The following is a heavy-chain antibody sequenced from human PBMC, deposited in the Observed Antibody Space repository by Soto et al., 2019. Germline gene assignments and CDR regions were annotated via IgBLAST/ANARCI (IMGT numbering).Heavy chain of an antibody. CDR1: GGTFNDYT. Sequence: QVQLVQSGAEVKKPGSSVRVSCKASGGTFNDYTVTWVRQAPGQGLEWMGRIIPMRGITTYAQNFQGRVALTVDKSQSTAYMELSSLRFEDTAMYFCARNAPFDSWGQGTLVTVSS. J-gene: IGHJ4*02. V-gene: IGHV1-69*02. CDR3: ARNAPFDS. CDR2: IIPMRGIT.